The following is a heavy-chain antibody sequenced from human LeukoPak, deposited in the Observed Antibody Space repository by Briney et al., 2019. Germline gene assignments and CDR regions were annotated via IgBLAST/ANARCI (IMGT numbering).Heavy chain of an antibody. CDR3: ARYYDSSGYVKDWFDP. CDR2: IKQDGSEK. J-gene: IGHJ5*02. D-gene: IGHD3-22*01. V-gene: IGHV3-7*01. CDR1: GFTFSSYW. Sequence: GGSLRLSCAASGFTFSSYWMSWVRQAPGKGLEWVANIKQDGSEKYYVDSVKGRFTISRDNAKNSLYLQMNGLRAEDTAVYYCARYYDSSGYVKDWFDPWGQGTLVTVSS.